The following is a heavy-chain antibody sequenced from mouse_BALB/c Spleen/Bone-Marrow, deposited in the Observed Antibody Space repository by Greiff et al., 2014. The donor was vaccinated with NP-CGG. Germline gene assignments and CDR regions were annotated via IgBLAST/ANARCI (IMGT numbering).Heavy chain of an antibody. V-gene: IGHV4-1*02. CDR2: INPDSSTI. Sequence: EVQLVESGGGLVQPGGPLKLSCAASGFDFSGYWMSWVRQAPGKGLEWIGEINPDSSTINYTPSLKDRFIISRDNAKNTLYLQMSKVRSEDTALYYCARLGYYGGFAYWGQGALVTVSA. D-gene: IGHD2-3*01. CDR3: ARLGYYGGFAY. J-gene: IGHJ3*01. CDR1: GFDFSGYW.